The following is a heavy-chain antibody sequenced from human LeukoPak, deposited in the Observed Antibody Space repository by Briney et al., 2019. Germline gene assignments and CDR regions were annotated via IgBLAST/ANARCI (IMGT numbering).Heavy chain of an antibody. CDR3: VRGSNDWYGMYY. CDR1: GFTLSSYW. Sequence: GGSLRLSSAASGFTLSSYWIHWVRHGRGKGLVWVSRSNSDGSIKQYADSVKGRSTISRDNAKNTLYMQMNSLRAEDTAVYYCVRGSNDWYGMYYWGQGTLVTVSA. V-gene: IGHV3-74*01. CDR2: SNSDGSIK. D-gene: IGHD6-19*01. J-gene: IGHJ4*02.